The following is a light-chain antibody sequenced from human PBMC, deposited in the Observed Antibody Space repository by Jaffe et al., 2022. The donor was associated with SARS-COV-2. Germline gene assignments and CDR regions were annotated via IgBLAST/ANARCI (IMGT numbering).Light chain of an antibody. CDR3: QSADSSGTLH. CDR1: ALPKQY. Sequence: SYELTQPPSVSVSPGQTARITCSGDALPKQYAYWYQQKPGQAPVLVIYKDSERPSGIPERFSGSSSGTTVTLTISGVQAEDEADYYCQSADSSGTLHFGTGTKVTVL. V-gene: IGLV3-25*03. J-gene: IGLJ1*01. CDR2: KDS.